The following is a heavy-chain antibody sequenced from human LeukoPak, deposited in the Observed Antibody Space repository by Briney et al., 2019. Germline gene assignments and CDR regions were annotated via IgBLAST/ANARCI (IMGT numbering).Heavy chain of an antibody. V-gene: IGHV3-30*18. J-gene: IGHJ4*02. Sequence: GGSLRLSCTASGFTSSTYGMHWVRQAPGKGLEWVAVISFHGSNKKYADSVKGRFTISRDNSKNTVYLQMNSLRAEDTAVYYCAKERGAAAATVYFDYWGQGTQVTVSS. CDR1: GFTSSTYG. CDR2: ISFHGSNK. D-gene: IGHD6-13*01. CDR3: AKERGAAAATVYFDY.